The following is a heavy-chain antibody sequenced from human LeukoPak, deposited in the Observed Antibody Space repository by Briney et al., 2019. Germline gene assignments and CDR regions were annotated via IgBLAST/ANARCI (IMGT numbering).Heavy chain of an antibody. J-gene: IGHJ6*02. V-gene: IGHV3-53*04. CDR2: IYSGGST. Sequence: PGGSLRLSCAASGFTVSSNYMSWVRQAPGKGLEWVSVIYSGGSTYYADSVKGRFTISRHNSKNTLYLQMNSLRAEDTAVYYCARSRYSGSPGSYYYYGMDVWGQGTTVTVSS. CDR3: ARSRYSGSPGSYYYYGMDV. CDR1: GFTVSSNY. D-gene: IGHD1-26*01.